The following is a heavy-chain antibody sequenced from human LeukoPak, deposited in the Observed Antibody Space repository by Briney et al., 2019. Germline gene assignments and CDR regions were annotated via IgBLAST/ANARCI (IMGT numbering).Heavy chain of an antibody. V-gene: IGHV3-30*02. CDR1: GYTFRTYG. D-gene: IGHD6-13*01. CDR2: IRYDGSNK. Sequence: GGSLRLSCAASGYTFRTYGMHWVRQAPGKGLEWVAFIRYDGSNKYFADSVKGRFTISRDNSKNTLSLQMNSLRAEDTAVYYCAKDLRGVAAAGLFDYWGQGTLVSVSP. CDR3: AKDLRGVAAAGLFDY. J-gene: IGHJ4*02.